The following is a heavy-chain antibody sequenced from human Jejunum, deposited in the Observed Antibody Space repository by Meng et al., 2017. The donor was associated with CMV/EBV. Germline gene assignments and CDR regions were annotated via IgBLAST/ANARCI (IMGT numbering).Heavy chain of an antibody. CDR1: GYTYHVYY. V-gene: IGHV1-2*02. D-gene: IGHD6-13*01. J-gene: IGHJ4*02. CDR3: AKVESSSWYTD. Sequence: CKASGYTYHVYYIHWLRQAPGQGLEWMGWINPNNDATNYAQKFQGRITLTSDTSINTAFMELSRLGSDDTAVYYCAKVESSSWYTDWGQGTLVTVSS. CDR2: INPNNDAT.